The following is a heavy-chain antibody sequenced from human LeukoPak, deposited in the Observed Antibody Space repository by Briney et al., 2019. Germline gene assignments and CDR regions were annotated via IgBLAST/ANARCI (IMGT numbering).Heavy chain of an antibody. V-gene: IGHV1-2*02. J-gene: IGHJ4*02. Sequence: ASVKVSCKASGYTFTGYYMHWVRQAPGQGLEWMGWINPNSGGTNYAQKFQGRVTMTRDTSISTAYMELSRLRSDDTAVYYCARVISGSLGLYYFDYWGQGTLVTVSS. CDR2: INPNSGGT. CDR3: ARVISGSLGLYYFDY. D-gene: IGHD6-13*01. CDR1: GYTFTGYY.